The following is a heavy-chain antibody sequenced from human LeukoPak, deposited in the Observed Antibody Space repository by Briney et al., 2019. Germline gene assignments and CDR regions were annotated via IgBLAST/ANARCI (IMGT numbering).Heavy chain of an antibody. CDR3: ARDGGYCSSTSCPNYYYYGMDV. J-gene: IGHJ6*04. CDR1: GGSISSYY. CDR2: IYYSGST. Sequence: SETLSLTCTVSGGSISSYYWSWIRQPPGKGLEWIGYIYYSGSTNYNPSLKSRVTISVDTSKNQVSLKLSSVTAADTAVYYCARDGGYCSSTSCPNYYYYGMDVWGKGTTVTVSS. D-gene: IGHD2-2*01. V-gene: IGHV4-59*01.